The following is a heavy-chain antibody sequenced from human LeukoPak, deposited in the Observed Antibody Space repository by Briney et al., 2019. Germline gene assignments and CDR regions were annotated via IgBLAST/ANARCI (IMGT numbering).Heavy chain of an antibody. CDR3: ARAHCTNGVCYIGLLDY. V-gene: IGHV3-64*01. CDR2: ISSNGGST. J-gene: IGHJ4*02. Sequence: GGSLRLSCAASGFTFSSYSMHWVRQAPGKGLKDVSAISSNGGSTYYANSVKGRFTISRDNSKNTLYLQMGSLRAEDMAVYYCARAHCTNGVCYIGLLDYWGQGTLVTVSS. CDR1: GFTFSSYS. D-gene: IGHD2-8*01.